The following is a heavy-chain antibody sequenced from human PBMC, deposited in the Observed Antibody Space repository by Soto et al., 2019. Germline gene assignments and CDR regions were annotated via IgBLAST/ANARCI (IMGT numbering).Heavy chain of an antibody. CDR1: GYTFTSYD. Sequence: QVQLVQSGAEVKKPRASVKVSCKASGYTFTSYDINWVRQAPGQGLEWMGWMNPNSGNTGYAQKFQGRVTMTRNTSKSTAYKELSSLRSEDTAVYYCTTLPYIVVVVDDVGAWGQGTLVTVSS. CDR3: TTLPYIVVVVDDVGA. J-gene: IGHJ4*02. CDR2: MNPNSGNT. V-gene: IGHV1-8*01. D-gene: IGHD2-15*01.